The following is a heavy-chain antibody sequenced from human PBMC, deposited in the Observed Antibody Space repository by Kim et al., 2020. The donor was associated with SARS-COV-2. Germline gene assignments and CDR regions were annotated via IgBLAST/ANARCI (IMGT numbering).Heavy chain of an antibody. Sequence: GGSLRLSCAVSGFTFSSYAMSWVRQAPGKGLEWVSAISGSGGSTYYADSVKGRFTISRDNSKNTLYLQMNGLRAEDTAVYYCAKDQYYGSGSYYTSYYHGMDVWGQGTTVTVSS. J-gene: IGHJ6*02. CDR1: GFTFSSYA. D-gene: IGHD3-10*01. CDR2: ISGSGGST. V-gene: IGHV3-23*01. CDR3: AKDQYYGSGSYYTSYYHGMDV.